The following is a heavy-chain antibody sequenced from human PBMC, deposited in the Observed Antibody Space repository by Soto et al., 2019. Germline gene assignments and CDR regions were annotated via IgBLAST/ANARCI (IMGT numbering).Heavy chain of an antibody. CDR1: GYSFSDYD. D-gene: IGHD1-20*01. CDR3: ARDNRYNWNDEGWFDP. Sequence: QVQLVQSGAEVKKHGASVKVSCKASGYSFSDYDINWVRQATGQGPEWMGWMNPNSGNTGYAQKFQGRVTMTRNTSINTAYMELSSLGSEDTAVYYCARDNRYNWNDEGWFDPWGQGTLVTVSS. CDR2: MNPNSGNT. V-gene: IGHV1-8*01. J-gene: IGHJ5*02.